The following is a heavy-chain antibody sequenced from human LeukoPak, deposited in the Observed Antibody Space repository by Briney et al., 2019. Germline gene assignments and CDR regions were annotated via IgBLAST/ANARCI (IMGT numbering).Heavy chain of an antibody. CDR3: ARGNRAGGYYYDSSGSYHWFDP. V-gene: IGHV1-46*01. CDR2: INPSGGST. CDR1: GYTFTSFY. D-gene: IGHD3-22*01. J-gene: IGHJ5*02. Sequence: ASVKVSCKASGYTFTSFYMHWVRQAPGQGLEWMGIINPSGGSTSYAQKFQGRVTMTRDTSTSTVYMELSSLRSEDTAVYYCARGNRAGGYYYDSSGSYHWFDPWGQGTLVTVSS.